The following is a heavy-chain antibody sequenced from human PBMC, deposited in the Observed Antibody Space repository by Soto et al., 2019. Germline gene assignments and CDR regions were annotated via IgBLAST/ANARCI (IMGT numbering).Heavy chain of an antibody. Sequence: QVQLQESGPGLVKPSQTLSLTCTDSGDSITSGGYYWTCIRQHPGKGLEWIGYIYYSGVTYYNPSLKRRVTISVDTSKIQFSLILSSVTAADTAVYYCARDLRGRGSGRFDPWGQGTLVTVSS. CDR2: IYYSGVT. V-gene: IGHV4-31*03. CDR1: GDSITSGGYY. CDR3: ARDLRGRGSGRFDP. J-gene: IGHJ5*02. D-gene: IGHD3-10*01.